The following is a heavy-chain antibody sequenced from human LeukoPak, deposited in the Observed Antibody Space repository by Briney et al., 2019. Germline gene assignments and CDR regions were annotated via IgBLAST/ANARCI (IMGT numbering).Heavy chain of an antibody. D-gene: IGHD6-6*01. CDR1: GGSFSGYY. CDR2: INHSGST. J-gene: IGHJ4*02. V-gene: IGHV4-34*01. CDR3: ARHLAARCVDY. Sequence: SETLSLTCAVYGGSFSGYYWSWIRQPPGKGLEWIGEINHSGSTNYNPSLKSRVTISVDASKNQFSLKLSSVTAADTAVYYCARHLAARCVDYWGQGTLVTVSS.